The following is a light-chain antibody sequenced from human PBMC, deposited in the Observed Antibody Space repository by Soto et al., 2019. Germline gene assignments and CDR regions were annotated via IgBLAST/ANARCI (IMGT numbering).Light chain of an antibody. Sequence: EIVLTQSPGTLSVSPGEGATLSCRASQSVPSDFLALYRHKPGQAPRLLIYGASIRATGIPDRFSGSGSATDFTLTISRLEPEDFAVYYCQQYGSSPPLTFGGGTTVEIK. J-gene: IGKJ4*01. CDR2: GAS. V-gene: IGKV3-20*01. CDR1: QSVPSDF. CDR3: QQYGSSPPLT.